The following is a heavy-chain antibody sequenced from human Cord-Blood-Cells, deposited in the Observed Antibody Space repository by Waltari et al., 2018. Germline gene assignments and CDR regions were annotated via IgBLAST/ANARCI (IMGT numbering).Heavy chain of an antibody. V-gene: IGHV3-7*01. CDR1: GFTFSSYW. D-gene: IGHD1-26*01. J-gene: IGHJ4*02. Sequence: EVQLVESGGGLVQPGGSLSLSCAASGFTFSSYWMSWVRQAPGKGLEWVANIKQDGSEKYYVYSVKGRFTISRDNAKNSLYLQMNSLRAEDTAVYYCARDCPADLWELLDYWGQGTLVTVSS. CDR3: ARDCPADLWELLDY. CDR2: IKQDGSEK.